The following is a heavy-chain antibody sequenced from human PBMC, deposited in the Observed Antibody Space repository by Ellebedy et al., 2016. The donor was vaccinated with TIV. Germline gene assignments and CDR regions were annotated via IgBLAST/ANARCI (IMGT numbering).Heavy chain of an antibody. Sequence: SETLSLXXAVYSGTFSNHYWSWIRQPPGKGLEWIGEINHSGSTNYNPSLKSRVTISVDTSKNQFSLKLSSVTAADTAVYYCARGPGSGYYFDWGQGTLVTVSS. CDR2: INHSGST. D-gene: IGHD3-3*01. J-gene: IGHJ4*02. CDR3: ARGPGSGYYFD. V-gene: IGHV4-34*01. CDR1: SGTFSNHY.